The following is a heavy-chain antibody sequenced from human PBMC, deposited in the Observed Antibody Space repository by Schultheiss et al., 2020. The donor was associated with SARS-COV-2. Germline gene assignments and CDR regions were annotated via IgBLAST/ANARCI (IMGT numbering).Heavy chain of an antibody. CDR3: ARQLDAKYYFDY. V-gene: IGHV1-69*06. CDR1: GYTLTELS. D-gene: IGHD6-6*01. J-gene: IGHJ4*02. CDR2: IIPIFGTA. Sequence: SVKVSCKVSGYTLTELSMHWVRQAPGKGLEWMGGIIPIFGTANYAQKFQGRVTITADKSTSTAYMELSSLRSEDTAVYYCARQLDAKYYFDYWGQGTLVTVSS.